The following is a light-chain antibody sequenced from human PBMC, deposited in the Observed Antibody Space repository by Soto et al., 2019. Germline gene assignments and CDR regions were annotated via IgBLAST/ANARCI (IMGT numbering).Light chain of an antibody. Sequence: EIVLTQSPGTLSLSTGERATLSCRASQSVSSSYLVWYQQKPGQAPRLLIDAASSRATGIPDRFSGSGSGTDFTLTISRLEPEDFAVYYCQQHTSSPHMYTFGQGTKLEI. V-gene: IGKV3-20*01. J-gene: IGKJ2*01. CDR3: QQHTSSPHMYT. CDR2: AAS. CDR1: QSVSSSY.